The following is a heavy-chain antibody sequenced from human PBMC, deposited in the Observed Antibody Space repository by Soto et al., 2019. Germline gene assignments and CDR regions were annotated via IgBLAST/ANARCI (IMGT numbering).Heavy chain of an antibody. V-gene: IGHV1-2*02. CDR3: ASDGLRGTTEAFAI. CDR2: INPNSGGT. D-gene: IGHD3-10*01. Sequence: ASVKVSCTASGYTFTGSYMHWVRKAPGQGREWMGWINPNSGGTNYAQMFQGRVTMTRARSIRPAYMALSRLRSDDTAVYYCASDGLRGTTEAFAILGQGTMVTVSS. J-gene: IGHJ3*02. CDR1: GYTFTGSY.